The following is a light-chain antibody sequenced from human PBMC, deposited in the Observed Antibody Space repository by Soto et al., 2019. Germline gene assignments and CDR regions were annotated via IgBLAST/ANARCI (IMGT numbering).Light chain of an antibody. CDR2: EDN. Sequence: NFMLTQPHSVSESPGKTVTISCTGSSGSIASNYVQWYQQRPGSAPTTVIYEDNQRPSGVPDRFSGSKSGNTASLTVSGLQAEDEADYYCSSFAGSNNFPYVFGTGTKVTVL. CDR1: SGSIASNY. J-gene: IGLJ1*01. V-gene: IGLV6-57*02. CDR3: SSFAGSNNFPYV.